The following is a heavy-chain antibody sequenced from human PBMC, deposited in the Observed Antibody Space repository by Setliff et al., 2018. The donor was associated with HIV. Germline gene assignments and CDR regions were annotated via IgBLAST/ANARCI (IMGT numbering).Heavy chain of an antibody. CDR1: GGSISSGDYY. D-gene: IGHD3-22*01. J-gene: IGHJ4*02. CDR3: ARGPNYFDSSGYSYYFDY. Sequence: PSETLSLTCTVSGGSISSGDYYWSWIRQPPGKGLEGIGYIHYSGSTYYNPSLKSRVAISLDTSKNQFSLKLSSVTAADTAVYSCARGPNYFDSSGYSYYFDYWGQGTLVTVSS. V-gene: IGHV4-30-4*08. CDR2: IHYSGST.